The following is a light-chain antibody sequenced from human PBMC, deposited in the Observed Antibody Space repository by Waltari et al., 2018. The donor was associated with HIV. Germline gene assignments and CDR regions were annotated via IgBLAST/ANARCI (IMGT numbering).Light chain of an antibody. V-gene: IGLV1-36*01. CDR1: SSNIGNNA. CDR3: AAWDDSLNGYV. J-gene: IGLJ1*01. CDR2: YDD. Sequence: QSVLTQSPSVSEAPRQRVTISCSGSSSNIGNNAVNWYQQVPGQAPKLLIYYDDLLSSGGSDRVLGSKSGTSASLAIRGLQPEDEADYFCAAWDDSLNGYVFGSGTKVIV.